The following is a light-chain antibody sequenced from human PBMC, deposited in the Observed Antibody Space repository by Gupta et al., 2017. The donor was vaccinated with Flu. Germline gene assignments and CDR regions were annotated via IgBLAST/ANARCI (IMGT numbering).Light chain of an antibody. CDR3: LLSFGGAFWV. CDR2: DTN. V-gene: IGLV7-46*01. CDR1: TGAVSAGHF. J-gene: IGLJ3*02. Sequence: QAVVSQEPSLTVSPGGKVTLTCGSSTGAVSAGHFPYWFQQRPGQAPRALIFDTNNRLSSTPARFPGSLLGGKAALTLSGARPEDEAEYYCLLSFGGAFWVFGGGTRLTVL.